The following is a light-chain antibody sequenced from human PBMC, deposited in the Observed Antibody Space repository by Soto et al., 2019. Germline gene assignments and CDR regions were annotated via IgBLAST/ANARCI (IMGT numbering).Light chain of an antibody. CDR3: QQYRSYPST. CDR2: DAS. Sequence: DIQMTQSPSTLSVSVGDRVTITCRASQSISSWLAWYQQKPGKAPKLLIYDASSLESGVPSRFSGSGSGTDFTLTISSLQAEDFATYYCQQYRSYPSTFGGGTKVDIK. CDR1: QSISSW. J-gene: IGKJ4*01. V-gene: IGKV1-5*01.